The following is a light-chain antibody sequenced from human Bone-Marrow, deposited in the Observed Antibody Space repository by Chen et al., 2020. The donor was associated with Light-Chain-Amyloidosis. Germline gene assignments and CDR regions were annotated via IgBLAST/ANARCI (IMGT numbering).Light chain of an antibody. CDR3: QQYGSSPYT. J-gene: IGKJ2*01. Sequence: EIVLTHSPGTLSLSPGERATLSCRASQSISSNYLAWYQQKLGQAPRLLISGASNRATGIPDRFSGSGSGTDFTLTISRLEPEDFAVYSCQQYGSSPYTFGQGTKLEIK. CDR1: QSISSNY. V-gene: IGKV3-20*01. CDR2: GAS.